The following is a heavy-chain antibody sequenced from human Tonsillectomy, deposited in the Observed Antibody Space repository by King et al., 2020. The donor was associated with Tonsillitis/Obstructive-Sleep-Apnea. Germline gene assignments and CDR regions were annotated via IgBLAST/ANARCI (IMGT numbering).Heavy chain of an antibody. D-gene: IGHD6-13*01. CDR2: IYYSGST. CDR3: ARHRQLGWFDP. J-gene: IGHJ5*02. CDR1: GGSISSYY. V-gene: IGHV4-59*08. Sequence: VQLQESGPGLVKPSETLSLTCTVSGGSISSYYWSWIRQPPGKGLEWIGYIYYSGSTNYNPSLKSRVTISVDTSKNQFSLKLSSVTAADTAVYYCARHRQLGWFDPWGQGTLVTVSS.